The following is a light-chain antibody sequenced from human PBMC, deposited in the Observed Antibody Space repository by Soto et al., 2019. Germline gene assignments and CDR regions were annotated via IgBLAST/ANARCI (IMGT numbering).Light chain of an antibody. V-gene: IGKV1-9*01. Sequence: DIQLTQSPSFLSASVGDRVTITCRASQGISSYLAWYQQKPWKAPKLLIYAASTVQSGVPSRFSGSGSGTEFTLTISSLPPEDFATYYCQQLNSYPYAFGQGTKLEIK. CDR3: QQLNSYPYA. CDR2: AAS. J-gene: IGKJ2*01. CDR1: QGISSY.